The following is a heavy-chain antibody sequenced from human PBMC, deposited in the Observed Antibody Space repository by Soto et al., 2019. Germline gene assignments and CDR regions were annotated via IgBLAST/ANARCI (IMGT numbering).Heavy chain of an antibody. V-gene: IGHV4-30-2*01. CDR3: ARDHYFGSGSYGLDY. J-gene: IGHJ4*02. CDR1: GGSISSGGYS. Sequence: TSETLSLTCAVSGGSISSGGYSWSWIRQPPGKGLEWIGYIYHSGSTYYNPSLKSRVTISVDRSKNQFSLKLSSVTAADTAVYYCARDHYFGSGSYGLDYWGPGTLVTVS. CDR2: IYHSGST. D-gene: IGHD3-10*01.